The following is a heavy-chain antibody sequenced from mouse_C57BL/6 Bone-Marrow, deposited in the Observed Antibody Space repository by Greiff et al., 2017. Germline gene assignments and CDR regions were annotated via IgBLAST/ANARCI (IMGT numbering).Heavy chain of an antibody. CDR3: ARCCGTITENFDY. Sequence: VQLQQSGTELVKPGASVKLSCKASGYTFTSYWMHWVKQRPGQGLEWIGNINPSNGGTNYNEKFKSKATLTVDKSSSTAYMQLSSLTSEDSAVYYCARCCGTITENFDYWGQGTTLTVSS. J-gene: IGHJ2*01. CDR1: GYTFTSYW. D-gene: IGHD1-1*01. V-gene: IGHV1-53*01. CDR2: INPSNGGT.